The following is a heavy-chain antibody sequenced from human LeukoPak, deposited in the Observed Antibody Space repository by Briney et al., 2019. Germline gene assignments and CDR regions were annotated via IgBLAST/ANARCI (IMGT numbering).Heavy chain of an antibody. CDR2: ISSSGSTI. CDR1: GFTFSDYY. CDR3: ARPRGDDFWSGYYPDY. Sequence: KPGGSPRLSCAASGFTFSDYYMSWIRQAPGKGLEWVSYISSSGSTIYYADSVKGRFTISRDNAKNSLYLQINSLRAEDTAVYYCARPRGDDFWSGYYPDYWGQGTLVTVSS. V-gene: IGHV3-11*01. D-gene: IGHD3-3*01. J-gene: IGHJ4*02.